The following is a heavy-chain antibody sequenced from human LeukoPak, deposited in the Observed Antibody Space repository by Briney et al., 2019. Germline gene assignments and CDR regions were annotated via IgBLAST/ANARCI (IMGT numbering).Heavy chain of an antibody. V-gene: IGHV4-39*07. D-gene: IGHD3-9*01. CDR3: ARVWDTSSFDPRASGDH. CDR1: GGSISSSTYS. CDR2: IYYSGST. J-gene: IGHJ4*02. Sequence: SETLSLTCTVSGGSISSSTYSWGWIRQPPGKGLEWIGNIYYSGSTFYNPSLKSRVTISLDTSKHQFSLKLTSVTAADTAVYYCARVWDTSSFDPRASGDHWGQGTPVTVSS.